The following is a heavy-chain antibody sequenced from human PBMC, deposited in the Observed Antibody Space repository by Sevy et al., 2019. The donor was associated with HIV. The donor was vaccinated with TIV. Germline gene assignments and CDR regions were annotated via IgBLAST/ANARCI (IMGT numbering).Heavy chain of an antibody. D-gene: IGHD3-22*01. J-gene: IGHJ3*02. V-gene: IGHV3-20*04. CDR1: GFTFDDYA. Sequence: GGSLRLSCVVSGFTFDDYAMSWVRQAPGKGLEWVSSINCSADNTGYADSVKGRFTISRDSAKKSLNLQMNSLTVEDTALYYCARNTYYFDTTGYGAFDMWGQGTMVTVSS. CDR3: ARNTYYFDTTGYGAFDM. CDR2: INCSADNT.